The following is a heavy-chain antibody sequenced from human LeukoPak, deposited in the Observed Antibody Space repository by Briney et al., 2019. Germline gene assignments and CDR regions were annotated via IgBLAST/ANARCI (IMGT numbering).Heavy chain of an antibody. J-gene: IGHJ4*02. CDR1: GFTFSTYS. CDR2: ISAGSSYI. Sequence: GGSLRLSCAASGFTFSTYSMNWVRQAPGKGLEWVPSISAGSSYIYYADSVKGRFTISRDNAKNSLFLQMNSLRAEDTAVYYCARGGTTVVTDYGYWGQGTLVTVSS. V-gene: IGHV3-21*01. CDR3: ARGGTTVVTDYGY. D-gene: IGHD4-23*01.